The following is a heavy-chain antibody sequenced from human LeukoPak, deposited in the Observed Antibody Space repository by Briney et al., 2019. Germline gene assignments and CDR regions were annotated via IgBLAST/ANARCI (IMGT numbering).Heavy chain of an antibody. V-gene: IGHV3-21*01. CDR3: ARDPDSSGPGVYFDY. Sequence: GGSLRLSCAASGFTFSSDSMNWVGRAPGKRLEWVSSISSSSSYIYYADSVKGRFTISRDNAKNSLYLQMNSLRAEDTAVYYCARDPDSSGPGVYFDYWGQGTLVTVSS. J-gene: IGHJ4*02. CDR1: GFTFSSDS. D-gene: IGHD3-22*01. CDR2: ISSSSSYI.